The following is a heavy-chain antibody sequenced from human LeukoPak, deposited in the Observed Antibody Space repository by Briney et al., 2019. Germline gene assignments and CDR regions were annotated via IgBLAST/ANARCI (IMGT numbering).Heavy chain of an antibody. V-gene: IGHV4-59*04. D-gene: IGHD2-2*02. CDR2: IYYSGST. Sequence: PSETLSLTCTVSGGSISSYYWSRIRQPPGKGLEWIGYIYYSGSTYYNPSLKSRVTISVDTSKNQFSLKLSSVTAADTAVYYCARLQSYIDYWGQGTLVTVSS. J-gene: IGHJ4*02. CDR3: ARLQSYIDY. CDR1: GGSISSYY.